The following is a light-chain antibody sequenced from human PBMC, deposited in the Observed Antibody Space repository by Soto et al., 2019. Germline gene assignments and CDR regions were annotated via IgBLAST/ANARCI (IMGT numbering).Light chain of an antibody. CDR3: QQYYSTPPLT. J-gene: IGKJ4*01. V-gene: IGKV4-1*01. CDR1: QSVLYSSNNKNY. CDR2: WAS. Sequence: DIVMTQSPDSLAVSLGERATINCKSSQSVLYSSNNKNYLAWYQQKPGQPRKLLIYWASTREFGVPDRFSGSGSRTDFTLTISSLQAEDVAVYYCQQYYSTPPLTFGGGTKVEIK.